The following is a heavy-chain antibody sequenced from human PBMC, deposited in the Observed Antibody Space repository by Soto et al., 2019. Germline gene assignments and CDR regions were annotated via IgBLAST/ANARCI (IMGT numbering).Heavy chain of an antibody. CDR1: GFTFSSYG. Sequence: QVQLVESGGGVVQPGRSLRLSCAASGFTFSSYGMHWVRQAPGKGLEWVAVISYDGSNKYYADSVKGRFXXXRDXXKXXXXXXXXXXXXXXXXVXYXXXXREXSXSXGDYWGQGXLVTV. CDR2: ISYDGSNK. D-gene: IGHD1-26*01. V-gene: IGHV3-30*03. CDR3: XXXREXSXSXGDY. J-gene: IGHJ4*02.